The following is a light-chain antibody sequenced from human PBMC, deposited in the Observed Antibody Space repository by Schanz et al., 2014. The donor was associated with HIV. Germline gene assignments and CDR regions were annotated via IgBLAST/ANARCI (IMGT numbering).Light chain of an antibody. V-gene: IGLV1-40*01. J-gene: IGLJ2*01. CDR2: GDK. Sequence: QSVLTQPPSVSGAPGQRVTISCTGSSSNIGAGYEVHWYKQLPETAPKLLIFGDKNRPSGVPDRYSGSKSDTSASLAITGLQAEDEADYYCQSYDSSLSGSVVFGGGTKLTVL. CDR3: QSYDSSLSGSVV. CDR1: SSNIGAGYE.